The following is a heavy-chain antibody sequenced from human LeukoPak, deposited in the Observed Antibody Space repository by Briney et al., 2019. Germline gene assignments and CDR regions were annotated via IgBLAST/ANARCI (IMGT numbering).Heavy chain of an antibody. CDR2: IYFSGST. CDR1: GGSISSSSYY. CDR3: ARDQGGYGYYYMDV. Sequence: PSETLSLTCTVSGGSISSSSYYWGWIRQPPGKGLEWIGSIYFSGSTYYNPSLRGRATISVDTSKSQFSLKLSSVTAADTAVYYCARDQGGYGYYYMDVWGKGTTVTVSS. V-gene: IGHV4-39*02. D-gene: IGHD5-18*01. J-gene: IGHJ6*03.